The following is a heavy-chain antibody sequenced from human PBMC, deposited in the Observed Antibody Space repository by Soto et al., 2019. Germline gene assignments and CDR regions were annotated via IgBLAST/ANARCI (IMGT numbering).Heavy chain of an antibody. Sequence: GGSLRLACAASGFAFRSYSMNWLRQAPGKGLEWVSYISSSSSTIYYADSVKGRFTISRDNAKNSLYLQMNSLRAEDTAVYSCAGEADYLNWFDPWGQGTLDPVSS. J-gene: IGHJ5*02. V-gene: IGHV3-48*01. D-gene: IGHD4-17*01. CDR3: AGEADYLNWFDP. CDR2: ISSSSSTI. CDR1: GFAFRSYS.